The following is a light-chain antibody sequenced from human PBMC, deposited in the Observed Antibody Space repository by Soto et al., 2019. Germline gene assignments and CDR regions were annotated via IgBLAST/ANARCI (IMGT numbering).Light chain of an antibody. V-gene: IGLV2-8*01. Sequence: QSALTQPPSASGSPGQSVTISCTGTSSDVGGYNYVSWYQQHPGKAPKLMIYEVSKRPSGVPDRFSGSKSGNMASLTVSGLQAEDEADYYCSSYAGSSNLVFGGGTKLTVL. CDR2: EVS. CDR1: SSDVGGYNY. CDR3: SSYAGSSNLV. J-gene: IGLJ3*02.